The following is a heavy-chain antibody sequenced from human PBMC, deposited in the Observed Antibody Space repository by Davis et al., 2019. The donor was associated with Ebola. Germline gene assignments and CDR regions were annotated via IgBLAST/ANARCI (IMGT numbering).Heavy chain of an antibody. CDR2: IYYSGST. V-gene: IGHV4-31*03. Sequence: PSETLSLTCTVSGCSISSGGYYWSWIRQHPGKGLEWIGYIYYSGSTYYNPSLKSRVTISVDTSKNQFSLKLSSVTAADTAVYYCASPYDSNSRGAFDIWGQGTMVTVSS. J-gene: IGHJ3*02. CDR1: GCSISSGGYY. CDR3: ASPYDSNSRGAFDI. D-gene: IGHD3-22*01.